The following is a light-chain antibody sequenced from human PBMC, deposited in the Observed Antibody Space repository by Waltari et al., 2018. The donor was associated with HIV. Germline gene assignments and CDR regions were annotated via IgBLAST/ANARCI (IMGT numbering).Light chain of an antibody. V-gene: IGLV1-44*01. Sequence: QSVLTQPPSASGPPGQRVTMSCSGSSSNIGRNTGNWYQQLPGTAPKLLIFSDTQRPSGVPDRFSGSKSGTSASLGISGLQSEDEGDYYCAAWDDSLNGHWVFGGGTRVTVL. CDR1: SSNIGRNT. CDR3: AAWDDSLNGHWV. J-gene: IGLJ3*02. CDR2: SDT.